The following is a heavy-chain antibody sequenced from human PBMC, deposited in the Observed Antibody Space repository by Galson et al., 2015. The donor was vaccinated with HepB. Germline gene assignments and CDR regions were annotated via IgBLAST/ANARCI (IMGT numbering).Heavy chain of an antibody. Sequence: SLRLSCAASGFTFSNYGMHWVRQAPGKGLEWVAVISYDGSNKYYADSVKGRFTISRDNSKNTLYQQMNSLRAEDTALYYCAKDPYLYSALAGTMAGFDYWGQGTLVTVSS. CDR2: ISYDGSNK. V-gene: IGHV3-30*18. CDR1: GFTFSNYG. J-gene: IGHJ4*02. CDR3: AKDPYLYSALAGTMAGFDY. D-gene: IGHD6-19*01.